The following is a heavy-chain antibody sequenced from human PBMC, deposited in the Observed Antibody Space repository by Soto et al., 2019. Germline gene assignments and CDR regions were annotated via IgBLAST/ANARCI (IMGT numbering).Heavy chain of an antibody. D-gene: IGHD4-17*01. V-gene: IGHV4-38-2*01. CDR2: IYHSGST. CDR3: ARGAATVTPGWFDP. CDR1: GYSISSGYY. Sequence: WETLSLTCAVSGYSISSGYYWGWIRQTPGKGLEWIASIYHSGSTYYNPSLKSRVTISVDTSKNQFSLKLTSVTAADTAVYYCARGAATVTPGWFDPWGQGIMVTVSS. J-gene: IGHJ5*02.